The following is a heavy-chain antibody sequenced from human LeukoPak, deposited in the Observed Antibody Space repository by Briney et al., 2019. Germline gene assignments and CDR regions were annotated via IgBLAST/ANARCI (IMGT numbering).Heavy chain of an antibody. D-gene: IGHD6-19*01. CDR2: INHSGST. CDR1: GGSFSGYY. CDR3: ARRAVFYYYYYYGMDV. J-gene: IGHJ6*02. V-gene: IGHV4-34*01. Sequence: SETLSLTCAVYGGSFSGYYWSWIRQPPGKGLEWIGEINHSGSTNYNPSLKSRATTSVDTSKNQFSLKLSSVTAADTAVYYCARRAVFYYYYYYGMDVWGQGTTVTVSS.